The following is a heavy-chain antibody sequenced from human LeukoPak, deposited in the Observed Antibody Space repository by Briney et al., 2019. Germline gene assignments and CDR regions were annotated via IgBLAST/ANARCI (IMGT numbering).Heavy chain of an antibody. CDR1: GGSISSYY. Sequence: PSESLSLTCTVSGGSISSYYWSWIRQPPGKGMEWIGNIYYSGSTNYNPSLKSRVTISVDTPKNQFSLELSSVTAADPAVYYCGISPVGGIDVWGQGTTVTVSS. CDR2: IYYSGST. V-gene: IGHV4-59*08. CDR3: GISPVGGIDV. J-gene: IGHJ6*02.